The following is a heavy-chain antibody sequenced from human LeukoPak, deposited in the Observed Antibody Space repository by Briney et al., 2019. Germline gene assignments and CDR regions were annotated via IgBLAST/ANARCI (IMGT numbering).Heavy chain of an antibody. V-gene: IGHV4-4*07. CDR1: GDSISNYY. J-gene: IGHJ6*02. CDR3: ARRMAFNYYGMDV. CDR2: IYTSGST. D-gene: IGHD2-8*01. Sequence: PSGTLSLTCTVSGDSISNYYWSWIRQPAGKGLEWIGRIYTSGSTNYNPSLKSRVTISVDTSKNQFSLKLSSVTAADTAVYYCARRMAFNYYGMDVWGQGTTVTVSS.